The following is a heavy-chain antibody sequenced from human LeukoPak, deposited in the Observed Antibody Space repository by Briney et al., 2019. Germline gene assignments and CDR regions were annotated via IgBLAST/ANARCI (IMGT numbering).Heavy chain of an antibody. D-gene: IGHD3-10*01. CDR3: ARPDDSESFYRANHY. Sequence: GGSLRLSCAASGFSFNSYPMHWVRQAPGKGLXXXXVISNDGNNKYYADSVKGRFTISRDNSNNTLSLQMNGLRVEDTAVYYCARPDDSESFYRANHYWGRGTLVTVS. V-gene: IGHV3-30*04. CDR2: ISNDGNNK. J-gene: IGHJ4*02. CDR1: GFSFNSYP.